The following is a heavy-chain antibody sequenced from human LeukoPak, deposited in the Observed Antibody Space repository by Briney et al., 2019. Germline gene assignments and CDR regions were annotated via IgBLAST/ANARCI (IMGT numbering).Heavy chain of an antibody. D-gene: IGHD4-17*01. J-gene: IGHJ4*02. CDR1: GGTISSSDYY. CDR3: ARLTTVTTPY. V-gene: IGHV4-30-2*01. Sequence: PSQTLSLTCTVSGGTISSSDYYWNWIRQTPGTGLEWIGYIYHSGSTNYNPSLKSRVTISVDTSKNQFSLKLSSVTAADTAVYYCARLTTVTTPYWGQGTLVTVSS. CDR2: IYHSGST.